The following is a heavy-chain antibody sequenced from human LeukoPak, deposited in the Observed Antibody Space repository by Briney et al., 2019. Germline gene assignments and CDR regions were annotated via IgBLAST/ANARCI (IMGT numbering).Heavy chain of an antibody. Sequence: GGSLRLSCAASGFTFSSYAMHWVRQAPGKGLEYVSAISSNGGSTYYANSVKGRFTISRDNSKNTLYLQMGSLRAEDMAVYYCARDLIGSRSSYSSGAWDYWGQGTLVTVSS. CDR3: ARDLIGSRSSYSSGAWDY. CDR2: ISSNGGST. CDR1: GFTFSSYA. J-gene: IGHJ4*02. V-gene: IGHV3-64*01. D-gene: IGHD3-22*01.